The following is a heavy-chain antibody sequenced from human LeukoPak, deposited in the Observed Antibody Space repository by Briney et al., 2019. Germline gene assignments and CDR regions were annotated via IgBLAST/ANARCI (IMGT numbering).Heavy chain of an antibody. Sequence: GGSLRLSCAASGFTFSNYVMGWVRQAPGKGLEWVSDVSGSGGNTYYADSVKGRFTISRDNSKNTLYLQMNSLRAGDTAVYYCAKNPIHLWCFDYWGHGTLVTVSS. CDR2: VSGSGGNT. CDR3: AKNPIHLWCFDY. CDR1: GFTFSNYV. J-gene: IGHJ4*01. D-gene: IGHD5-18*01. V-gene: IGHV3-23*01.